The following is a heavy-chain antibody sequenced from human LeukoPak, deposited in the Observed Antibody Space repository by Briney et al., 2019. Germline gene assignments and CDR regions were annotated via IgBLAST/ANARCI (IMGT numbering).Heavy chain of an antibody. CDR1: GGSFSGYY. Sequence: SETLSLTCAVYGGSFSGYYWSWIRQPPGKGLEWIGEINHSGGTNYNPSLKSRVTISVDTSKNQFSLKLSSVTAADTAVYYCARASVWFGELPFDYWGQGTLVTVSS. V-gene: IGHV4-34*01. J-gene: IGHJ4*02. CDR3: ARASVWFGELPFDY. CDR2: INHSGGT. D-gene: IGHD3-10*01.